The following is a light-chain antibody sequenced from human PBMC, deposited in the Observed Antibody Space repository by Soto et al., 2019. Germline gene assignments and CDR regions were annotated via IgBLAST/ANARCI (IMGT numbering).Light chain of an antibody. CDR1: SSDVGGYNY. CDR2: DVS. CDR3: SSYTSSITLWV. Sequence: QSALTQPASVSGSPGQSITISCTGTSSDVGGYNYVSWYQQHPGKAPKLMIYDVSNRPSGVSNRFSGSKSGNTASLTISGLQAEDEADYYCSSYTSSITLWVFGGGTKLTV. J-gene: IGLJ3*02. V-gene: IGLV2-14*01.